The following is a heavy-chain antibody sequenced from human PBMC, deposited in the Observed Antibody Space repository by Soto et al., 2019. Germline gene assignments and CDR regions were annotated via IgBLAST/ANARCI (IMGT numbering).Heavy chain of an antibody. D-gene: IGHD3-10*01. J-gene: IGHJ5*02. CDR2: IRNKANSYAT. V-gene: IGHV3-73*02. CDR1: GFSFSGSS. CDR3: ARTLSGSGDP. Sequence: EVQLVESGGGLVQPGGSLKLSCAASGFSFSGSSIYWVRQASGQGLEWVGRIRNKANSYATAYAASVKGRFTISRDDSKNKAYLQMNGLKTDDTAVYYCARTLSGSGDPWGQGTLVTVSS.